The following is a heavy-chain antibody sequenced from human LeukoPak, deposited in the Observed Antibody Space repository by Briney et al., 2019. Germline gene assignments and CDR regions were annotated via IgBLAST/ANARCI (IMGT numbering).Heavy chain of an antibody. CDR2: ISGSGGST. Sequence: GGSLRLSCAASGFTFSSYAMSWVRQAPGKGLGWVSAISGSGGSTYYADSVKGRFTISRDNSKNTLYLQMNSLRAEDTAVYYCASCIAAAGPFDYWGQGTLVTVSS. CDR1: GFTFSSYA. V-gene: IGHV3-23*01. J-gene: IGHJ4*02. D-gene: IGHD6-13*01. CDR3: ASCIAAAGPFDY.